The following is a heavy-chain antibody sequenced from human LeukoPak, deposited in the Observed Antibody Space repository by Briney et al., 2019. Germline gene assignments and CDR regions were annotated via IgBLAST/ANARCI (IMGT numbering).Heavy chain of an antibody. CDR2: IKQDGSEK. D-gene: IGHD3-10*01. Sequence: PGGSLRLSCAASGFTFSSYAMSWVRQAPGKGLEWVANIKQDGSEKYYVDSVKGRFTISRDNAKNSLYLQMNSLRVEDTAVYYCARGPPTRYMVRGVIDYWGQGTLVTVSS. J-gene: IGHJ4*02. CDR3: ARGPPTRYMVRGVIDY. CDR1: GFTFSSYA. V-gene: IGHV3-7*03.